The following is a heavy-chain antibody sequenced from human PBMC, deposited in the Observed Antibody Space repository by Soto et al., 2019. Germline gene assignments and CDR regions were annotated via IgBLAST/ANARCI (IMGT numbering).Heavy chain of an antibody. J-gene: IGHJ4*02. V-gene: IGHV3-33*01. CDR1: GFTFSSYG. CDR3: ARDWARHIYGDYSYLDY. Sequence: GGSLRLSCAASGFTFSSYGMHWVRQAPGKGLEWVAVIWYDGSNKYYADSVKGRFTISRDNSKNTLYLQMNSLRAEDTAVYYCARDWARHIYGDYSYLDYWGQGTLVTVSS. D-gene: IGHD4-17*01. CDR2: IWYDGSNK.